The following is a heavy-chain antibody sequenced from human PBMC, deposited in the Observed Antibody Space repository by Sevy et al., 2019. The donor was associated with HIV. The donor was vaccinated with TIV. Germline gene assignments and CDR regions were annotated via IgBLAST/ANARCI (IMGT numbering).Heavy chain of an antibody. CDR2: IIPIFGTA. CDR1: GGTFSSYA. D-gene: IGHD6-13*01. Sequence: ASVKVSCKASGGTFSSYAISWVRQAPGQGLEWMGGIIPIFGTANYAQKFQGRVTITADRSTSTAYMELSSLRSEDTAVYYCAREVGYSCSWSLGITGYYYYMDVWGKGTTVTVSS. J-gene: IGHJ6*03. CDR3: AREVGYSCSWSLGITGYYYYMDV. V-gene: IGHV1-69*06.